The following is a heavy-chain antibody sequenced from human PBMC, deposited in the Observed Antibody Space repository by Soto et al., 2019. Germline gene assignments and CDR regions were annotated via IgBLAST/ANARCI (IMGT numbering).Heavy chain of an antibody. CDR2: ISWNSGSI. Sequence: EVQLVESGGGLVQPGRSLRLSCAASGFTFDDYAMHWVRQAPGKGLEWVSGISWNSGSIGYADSVKGRFTISRDNAKNSLYLQMNSLRAEDTALYYCAKAVRSFPGGYYYGMDVWGQGTTVTVSS. J-gene: IGHJ6*02. CDR1: GFTFDDYA. V-gene: IGHV3-9*01. D-gene: IGHD2-21*01. CDR3: AKAVRSFPGGYYYGMDV.